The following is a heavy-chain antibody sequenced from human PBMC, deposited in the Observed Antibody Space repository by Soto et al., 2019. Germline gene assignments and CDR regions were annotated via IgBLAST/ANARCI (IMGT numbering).Heavy chain of an antibody. CDR3: ARDLDTEALQWFDP. Sequence: ASVKVSCKTSGYTFTRYGISWVRQAPGQGLEWMGWISGYDGRTNFAQKVQGRVTMTTDTSASTAYMELSSLRSEDTAVYYCARDLDTEALQWFDPWGQGTLVTVSS. D-gene: IGHD3-9*01. CDR1: GYTFTRYG. CDR2: ISGYDGRT. V-gene: IGHV1-18*01. J-gene: IGHJ5*02.